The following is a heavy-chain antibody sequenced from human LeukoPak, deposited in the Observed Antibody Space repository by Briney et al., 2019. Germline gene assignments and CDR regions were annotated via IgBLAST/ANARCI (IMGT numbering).Heavy chain of an antibody. Sequence: SETLSLTCAVYGGSFSGYYWSWIRQPPGKGLEWIGEINHSGSTNYNPSLKSRVTISVDTSKNQFSLKLSSVTAADTAVYYCAGSHPTVTKNFDYWGQGTLVTVSS. J-gene: IGHJ4*02. CDR2: INHSGST. CDR3: AGSHPTVTKNFDY. CDR1: GGSFSGYY. D-gene: IGHD4-17*01. V-gene: IGHV4-34*01.